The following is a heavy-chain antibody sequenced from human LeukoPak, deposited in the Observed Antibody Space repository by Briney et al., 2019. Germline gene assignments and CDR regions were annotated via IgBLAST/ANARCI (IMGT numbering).Heavy chain of an antibody. Sequence: GGSLRLSCAASGFTFSSYGMSWVRQAPEKGLEWVSAISGSGGSTCYADSVKGRFTISRDNSKNTLYLQMNSLRAEDTAVYYCAKDIYVWGSYRTFDYWGQGTLVTVSS. V-gene: IGHV3-23*01. D-gene: IGHD3-16*02. CDR2: ISGSGGST. J-gene: IGHJ4*02. CDR1: GFTFSSYG. CDR3: AKDIYVWGSYRTFDY.